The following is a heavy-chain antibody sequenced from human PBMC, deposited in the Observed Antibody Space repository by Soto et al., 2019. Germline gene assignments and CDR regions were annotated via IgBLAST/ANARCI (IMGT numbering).Heavy chain of an antibody. Sequence: SETLSLTCSVSGGSISSGNSYWNWIRQHPGKGLEWIGHIYYSGSTYYNPSLKSRVSISVDTSKNQFSLRLSSVTAADTAVYYCARDAGAFYGGNSGWFDPWGRGNLVT. V-gene: IGHV4-31*03. J-gene: IGHJ5*02. D-gene: IGHD4-17*01. CDR1: GGSISSGNSY. CDR2: IYYSGST. CDR3: ARDAGAFYGGNSGWFDP.